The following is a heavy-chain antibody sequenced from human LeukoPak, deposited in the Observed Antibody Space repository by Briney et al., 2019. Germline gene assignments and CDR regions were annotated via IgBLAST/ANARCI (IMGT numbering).Heavy chain of an antibody. CDR2: ISSSSSYI. CDR1: GFTFSSYS. V-gene: IGHV3-21*01. D-gene: IGHD6-13*01. J-gene: IGHJ4*02. Sequence: GGSLRLSCAASGFTFSSYSMNWVRQAPGKGLEWVASISSSSSYIYYADSVKGRFTISRDNAKNSLYLQMNSPRAEGTAVYYCAREIAAAGTIFDYWGQGTLVTVSS. CDR3: AREIAAAGTIFDY.